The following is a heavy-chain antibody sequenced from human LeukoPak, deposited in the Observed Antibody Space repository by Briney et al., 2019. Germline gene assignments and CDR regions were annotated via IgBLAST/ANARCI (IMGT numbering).Heavy chain of an antibody. Sequence: GGSLRLSCAASGFTFSSYSMNWVRQAPGKGLEWVSSISSSSSYIYYADSVKGRFTISRDNAENSLYLQMNSLRAEDTAVYYCAREGAPGVDIRGKGTMVTVSS. CDR3: AREGAPGVDI. CDR2: ISSSSSYI. CDR1: GFTFSSYS. V-gene: IGHV3-21*01. D-gene: IGHD3-16*01. J-gene: IGHJ3*02.